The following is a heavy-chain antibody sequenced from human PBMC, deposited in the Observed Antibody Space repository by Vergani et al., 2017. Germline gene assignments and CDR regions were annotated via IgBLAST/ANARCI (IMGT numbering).Heavy chain of an antibody. D-gene: IGHD4-23*01. CDR2: IYSGGST. Sequence: VQLVESGGGVVQPGGSLRLSCAASGFTVSSNYMSWVRQAPGKGLEWVSVIYSGGSTYYADSVKGRFTISRHNSKNTLYLQMNSLRAEDTAVYYCARWPGIGGNSRGFGYWGQGTLVTVSS. CDR3: ARWPGIGGNSRGFGY. CDR1: GFTVSSNY. J-gene: IGHJ4*02. V-gene: IGHV3-53*04.